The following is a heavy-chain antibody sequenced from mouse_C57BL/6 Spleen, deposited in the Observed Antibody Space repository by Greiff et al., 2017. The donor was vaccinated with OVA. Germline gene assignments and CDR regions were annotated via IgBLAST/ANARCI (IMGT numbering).Heavy chain of an antibody. Sequence: EVKLMESEGGLVQPGSSMKLSCTASGFTFSDYYMAWVRQVPEKGLEWVANINYDGSSTYYLDSLKSRFTISTDNAKNILYLQMSSLKSEDTATYYCARIVATPYAMDYWGQGTSVTVSS. CDR1: GFTFSDYY. V-gene: IGHV5-16*01. CDR3: ARIVATPYAMDY. CDR2: INYDGSST. J-gene: IGHJ4*01. D-gene: IGHD1-1*01.